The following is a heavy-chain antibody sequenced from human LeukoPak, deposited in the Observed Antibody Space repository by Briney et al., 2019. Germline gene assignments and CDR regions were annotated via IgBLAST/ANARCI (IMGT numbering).Heavy chain of an antibody. J-gene: IGHJ5*02. V-gene: IGHV4-61*02. CDR3: ARYHLLNRGVNWFDP. CDR1: GGSISSDNYY. CDR2: IKTSGST. Sequence: SETLSLTCTVSGGSISSDNYYWSWIRQPAGKGLEWNGRIKTSGSTNYNPSLNSRVTISVDTSKNQFSLKLSSVTAADTAVYYCARYHLLNRGVNWFDPWGQGTLVTVSS. D-gene: IGHD2-2*01.